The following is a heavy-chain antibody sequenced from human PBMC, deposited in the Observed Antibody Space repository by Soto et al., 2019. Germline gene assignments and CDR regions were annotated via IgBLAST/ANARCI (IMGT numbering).Heavy chain of an antibody. Sequence: EVQLVESGGGLVQPGGSLRLSCAASGFTFSSYWMNWVRQAPGKGLEWVANIKQDGSEKYYVDSVKGRFTISRDNAKNSLYLQMNRLRAEDTDVYYSARDLYDYGVLDYWGQGTLVTVSS. CDR2: IKQDGSEK. J-gene: IGHJ4*02. CDR1: GFTFSSYW. CDR3: ARDLYDYGVLDY. V-gene: IGHV3-7*01. D-gene: IGHD4-17*01.